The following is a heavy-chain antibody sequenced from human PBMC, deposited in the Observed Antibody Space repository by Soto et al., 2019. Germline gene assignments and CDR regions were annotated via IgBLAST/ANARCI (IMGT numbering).Heavy chain of an antibody. J-gene: IGHJ3*02. D-gene: IGHD2-15*01. CDR1: GGSISGYY. CDR3: GRYYCGGGNCHGFDI. CDR2: IPYSGST. Sequence: SETLSLTCTVSGGSISGYYWSWIRQPPGKGLEWIGYIPYSGSTNYKPSLKSRVTISVDTSKNQFSLKLISVTAADTAVYYCGRYYCGGGNCHGFDIWGQGTMVTVSS. V-gene: IGHV4-59*08.